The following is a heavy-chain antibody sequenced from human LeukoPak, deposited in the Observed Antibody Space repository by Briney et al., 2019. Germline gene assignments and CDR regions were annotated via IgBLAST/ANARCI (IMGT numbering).Heavy chain of an antibody. CDR2: IYYSGST. Sequence: SETLSLTCTVSGGSISNYYWSWIRQPPGKGLEWIGYIYYSGSTNYNPSLKSRVTISVDTSKNQFSLKLSSVTAADTAVYYCAREKYDSSGYYYYYYYMDVWGKGTTVTISS. V-gene: IGHV4-59*01. J-gene: IGHJ6*03. D-gene: IGHD3-22*01. CDR3: AREKYDSSGYYYYYYYMDV. CDR1: GGSISNYY.